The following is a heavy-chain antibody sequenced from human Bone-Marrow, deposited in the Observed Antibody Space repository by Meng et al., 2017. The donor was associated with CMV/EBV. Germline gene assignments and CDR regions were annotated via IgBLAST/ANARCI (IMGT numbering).Heavy chain of an antibody. V-gene: IGHV3-23*03. Sequence: GESLKISCAASGFTFSSYAMSWVRQAPGKGLEWVSVIYSGGSSTYYADSVKGRFTISRDNSKNTLYLQMNSLRAADTAVYYCARGPLSSGWYRWGQGTLVTGSS. CDR2: IYSGGSST. D-gene: IGHD6-19*01. CDR1: GFTFSSYA. J-gene: IGHJ4*02. CDR3: ARGPLSSGWYR.